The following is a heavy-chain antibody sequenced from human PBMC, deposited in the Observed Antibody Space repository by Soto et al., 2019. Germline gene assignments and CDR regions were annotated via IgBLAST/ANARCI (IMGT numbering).Heavy chain of an antibody. CDR2: ISPASGDT. D-gene: IGHD5-18*01. J-gene: IGHJ4*02. CDR1: GYTFTGYY. Sequence: QVQLVQSGAEVKKPGASVKVSCKASGYTFTGYYMHWVRQAPGQGLEWMGWISPASGDTTYAQKFQGRVTMTRDTSISTAYMELIRLTSDDTAVYSCARGEYRYGQYCFDSWGQGTLVNVSS. V-gene: IGHV1-2*02. CDR3: ARGEYRYGQYCFDS.